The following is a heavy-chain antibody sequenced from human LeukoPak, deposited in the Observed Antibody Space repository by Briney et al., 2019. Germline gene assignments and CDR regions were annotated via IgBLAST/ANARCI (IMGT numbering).Heavy chain of an antibody. D-gene: IGHD3-10*01. J-gene: IGHJ4*02. CDR1: GFTFSSYA. CDR3: VKDRSYYYGSGSYRPGLLDY. CDR2: ISSNGGST. V-gene: IGHV3-64D*06. Sequence: GGSLRLSCSASGFTFSSYAMHWVRQAPGKGLEYVSAISSNGGSTYYADSVKGRFTISRDNSKNTLYLQMSSLRAEDTAVYYCVKDRSYYYGSGSYRPGLLDYWGQGTLVTVSS.